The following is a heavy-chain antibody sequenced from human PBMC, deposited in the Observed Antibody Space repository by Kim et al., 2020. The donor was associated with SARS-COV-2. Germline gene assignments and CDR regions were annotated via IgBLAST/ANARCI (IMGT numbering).Heavy chain of an antibody. CDR3: AREMDYGDSNWFDP. Sequence: GGSLRLSCAASGFTFSSYWMSWVRQAPGKGLEWVANIKQDGSEKYYVDSVKGRFTISRDNAKNSLYLQMNSLRAEDTAVYYCAREMDYGDSNWFDPWGQGTLVTVSS. J-gene: IGHJ5*02. CDR1: GFTFSSYW. CDR2: IKQDGSEK. V-gene: IGHV3-7*01. D-gene: IGHD4-17*01.